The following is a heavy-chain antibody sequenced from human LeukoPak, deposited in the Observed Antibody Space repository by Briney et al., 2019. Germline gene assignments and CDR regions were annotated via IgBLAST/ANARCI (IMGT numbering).Heavy chain of an antibody. V-gene: IGHV5-51*01. CDR1: GYIFTTYW. CDR2: IYPGDSDT. CDR3: ARQLDGGDPEDPFDV. D-gene: IGHD2-21*02. J-gene: IGHJ3*01. Sequence: GESLKISCTASGYIFTTYWIGWVRQMPGRGLEWLGIIYPGDSDTRYSPSFQGQLTISVDKSINTAYLQWSSLRASDTALYYRARQLDGGDPEDPFDVWGQGTMVTVSS.